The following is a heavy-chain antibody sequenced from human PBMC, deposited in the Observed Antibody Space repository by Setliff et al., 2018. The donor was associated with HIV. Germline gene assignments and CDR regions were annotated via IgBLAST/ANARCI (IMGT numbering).Heavy chain of an antibody. V-gene: IGHV4-61*05. J-gene: IGHJ4*02. Sequence: SETLSLTCTVSGGSISSSNSYWGWIRQPPGKGLEWIGHIYVSRNTMYNPSLKSRVTISLDRSNNQLSLNLSSLTAADTAVYFCARGGGYSGSDRQPFDYWGQGSQVTVSS. CDR2: IYVSRNT. CDR1: GGSISSSNSY. D-gene: IGHD5-12*01. CDR3: ARGGGYSGSDRQPFDY.